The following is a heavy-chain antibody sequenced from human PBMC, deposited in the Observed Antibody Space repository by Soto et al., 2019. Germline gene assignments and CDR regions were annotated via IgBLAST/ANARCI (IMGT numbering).Heavy chain of an antibody. CDR1: GFTVSSNY. V-gene: IGHV3-66*01. CDR3: ARLNTYYYGSGSYYFDY. Sequence: GRSLRLSCAASGFTVSSNYMSWVRQAPGKGLEWVSVIYSGGSTYYADSVKGRFTISRDNSKNTLYLQMNSLRAEDTAVYYCARLNTYYYGSGSYYFDYWGQGTLVTVSS. CDR2: IYSGGST. J-gene: IGHJ4*02. D-gene: IGHD3-10*01.